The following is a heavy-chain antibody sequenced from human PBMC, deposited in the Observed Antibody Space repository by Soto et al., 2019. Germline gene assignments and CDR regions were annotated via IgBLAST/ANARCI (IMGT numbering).Heavy chain of an antibody. Sequence: LRLSCAASGFTFSSYWMHWVRQAPGKGLVWVSRINSDGSSTNYADSVKGRFTISRDNAKNTLYLQMNSLRAEDTAVYYCARDLRFSSSWFLIGWFDPWGQGTLVTVSS. CDR3: ARDLRFSSSWFLIGWFDP. CDR2: INSDGSST. CDR1: GFTFSSYW. V-gene: IGHV3-74*01. J-gene: IGHJ5*02. D-gene: IGHD6-13*01.